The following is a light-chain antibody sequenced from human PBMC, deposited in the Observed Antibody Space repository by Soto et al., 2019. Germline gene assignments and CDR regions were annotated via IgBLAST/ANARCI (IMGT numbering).Light chain of an antibody. CDR3: QSSDSRLSGSDV. CDR2: AND. CDR1: SSNIGAGFD. J-gene: IGLJ1*01. V-gene: IGLV1-40*01. Sequence: QSVLTQPPSVSGAPGQRLTISCAGTSSNIGAGFDVHWYQQLPGTAPKLLIYANDDRPSGVPDRFSGSTSGTSASLAITGLQAEDAADYYCQSSDSRLSGSDVFGTGTKLTVL.